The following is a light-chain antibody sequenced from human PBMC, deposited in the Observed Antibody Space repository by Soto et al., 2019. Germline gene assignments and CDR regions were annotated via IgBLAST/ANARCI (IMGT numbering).Light chain of an antibody. CDR2: DAS. V-gene: IGKV3-15*01. J-gene: IGKJ4*01. CDR1: QSFSGF. Sequence: EIVLPQSPATLSLSTGERATLSCTASQSFSGFLSWYQQKPGLAPRLLIYDASTRATGIPARFSGSGSGTEFTLTLSSLQSEDLAAYYCQHYRDWPLTFGGGTKVDIK. CDR3: QHYRDWPLT.